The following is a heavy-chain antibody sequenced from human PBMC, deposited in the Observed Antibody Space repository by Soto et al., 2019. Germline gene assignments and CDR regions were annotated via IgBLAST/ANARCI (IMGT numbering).Heavy chain of an antibody. CDR3: ARGYRQSGYSSNWVFDY. J-gene: IGHJ4*02. CDR2: MYYSGST. Sequence: QVQLRESGPGLVKPSQTLSLTCTVSGGSINSGGYYCNWIRQHPGKGLEWIGYMYYSGSTYYNPFLRCRVIISADTSENQFSLKQSSVTAADTAVYFCARGYRQSGYSSNWVFDYWGQGTLVNVSS. V-gene: IGHV4-31*03. CDR1: GGSINSGGYY. D-gene: IGHD6-13*01.